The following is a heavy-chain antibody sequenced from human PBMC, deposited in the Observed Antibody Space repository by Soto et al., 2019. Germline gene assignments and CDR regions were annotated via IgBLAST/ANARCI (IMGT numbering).Heavy chain of an antibody. J-gene: IGHJ3*02. CDR3: ARVGRVLLWFGESGAFDI. CDR1: GGSISSYY. V-gene: IGHV4-59*06. CDR2: IYYSGST. D-gene: IGHD3-10*01. Sequence: SETLSLTCTVSGGSISSYYWSWIRQHPGKGLEWIGYIYYSGSTYYNPSLKSRVTISVDTSKNQFSLKLSSVTAADTAVYYCARVGRVLLWFGESGAFDIWGQGTMVTVSS.